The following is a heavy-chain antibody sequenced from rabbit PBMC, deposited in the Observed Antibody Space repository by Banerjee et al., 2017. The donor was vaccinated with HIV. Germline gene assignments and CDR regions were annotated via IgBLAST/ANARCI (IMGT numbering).Heavy chain of an antibody. D-gene: IGHD1-1*01. CDR2: IYAGSSGYT. V-gene: IGHV1S45*01. CDR3: ARDTASGGGYDFGL. CDR1: GFSFSSSYW. J-gene: IGHJ4*01. Sequence: QEQLEESGGDLVKPEGSLTLTCTASGFSFSSSYWICWVRQAPGKGLEWIACIYAGSSGYTYYASWAKGRFTISKTSSTTVTLQMTSLTAADTATYFCARDTASGGGYDFGLWGPGTLVTVS.